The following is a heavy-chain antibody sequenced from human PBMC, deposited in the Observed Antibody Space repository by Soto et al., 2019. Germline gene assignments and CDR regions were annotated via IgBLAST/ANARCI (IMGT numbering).Heavy chain of an antibody. V-gene: IGHV3-33*08. Sequence: GGSLRLSCAASGFTFSSYGMHWVRQAPGKGLEWVAVIWYDGSNRYHADSVKGRFTISRDNSKNSLYLQMNSLRDDDTAVYYCARDGVVETIAYFDYWGQGTLVTVSS. CDR2: IWYDGSNR. CDR3: ARDGVVETIAYFDY. D-gene: IGHD3-22*01. J-gene: IGHJ4*02. CDR1: GFTFSSYG.